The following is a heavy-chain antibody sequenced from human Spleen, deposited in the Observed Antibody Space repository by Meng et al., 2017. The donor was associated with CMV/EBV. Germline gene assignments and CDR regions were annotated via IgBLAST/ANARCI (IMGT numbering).Heavy chain of an antibody. D-gene: IGHD2-2*01. Sequence: GGSLRLSCAASGFTVSSNYMSWVRQAPGKGLEWVSVIYSGGSTYYADSVKGRFTISRDNAKNSLYLQMNSLRAEDTAVYYCARDPTLEICSSTSCPNHFDFWGQGTLVTVSS. CDR2: IYSGGST. J-gene: IGHJ4*02. CDR1: GFTVSSNY. CDR3: ARDPTLEICSSTSCPNHFDF. V-gene: IGHV3-53*01.